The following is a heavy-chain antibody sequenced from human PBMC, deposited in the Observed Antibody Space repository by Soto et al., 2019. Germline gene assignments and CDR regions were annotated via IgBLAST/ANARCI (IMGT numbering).Heavy chain of an antibody. D-gene: IGHD2-21*02. CDR3: ARVKVVTATDF. Sequence: EVQLVESGGGLVQPGGSLRLSCAASGFTFSSCSMNWVRQAPGKGLEWVSYISSSSSTIYYADSVKGRFTISRDNAKNSLYLRMHSLRDGDTAVYYCARVKVVTATDFWGQGTLVTVSS. CDR2: ISSSSSTI. CDR1: GFTFSSCS. V-gene: IGHV3-48*02. J-gene: IGHJ4*02.